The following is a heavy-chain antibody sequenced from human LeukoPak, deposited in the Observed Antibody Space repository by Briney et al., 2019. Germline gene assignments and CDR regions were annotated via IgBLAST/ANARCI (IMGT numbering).Heavy chain of an antibody. CDR2: ISAYNGNT. D-gene: IGHD6-19*01. J-gene: IGHJ4*02. CDR3: ARDHSSGWDYYFDY. V-gene: IGHV1-18*04. Sequence: GASVKVSCKASGYTFTSYYMHWVRQAPGQGLEWMGWISAYNGNTNYAQKLQGRVTMTTDTSTSTAYMELRSLRSDDTAVYYCARDHSSGWDYYFDYWGQGTLVTVSS. CDR1: GYTFTSYY.